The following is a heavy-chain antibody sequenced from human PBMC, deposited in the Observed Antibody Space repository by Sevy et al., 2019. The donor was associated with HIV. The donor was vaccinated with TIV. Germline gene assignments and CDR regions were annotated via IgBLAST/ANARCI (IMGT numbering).Heavy chain of an antibody. V-gene: IGHV1-18*01. Sequence: ASVKVSCKASGYTFTSYGISWVRQAPGQGLEWMGWMIAYNGNTNYAQKLQGRVTMTTDTSTSTAYMELRSLRSDDTAVYYCARDLYNWNHFDYWGQGTLVTVSS. CDR1: GYTFTSYG. D-gene: IGHD1-20*01. CDR3: ARDLYNWNHFDY. CDR2: MIAYNGNT. J-gene: IGHJ4*02.